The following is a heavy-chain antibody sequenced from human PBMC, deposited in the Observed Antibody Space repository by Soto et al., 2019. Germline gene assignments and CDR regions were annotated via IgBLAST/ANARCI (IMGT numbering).Heavy chain of an antibody. J-gene: IGHJ4*02. CDR1: GFTFSSYW. V-gene: IGHV3-7*04. Sequence: GGSLRLSCAASGFTFSSYWMSWVRQAPGRGLEWVASIKEDGSETYYVDSVKGRFTISRDNAKNSLYLHMNSLRADDTAVYYWARATGADKEDYWGQGTLVTVSS. CDR2: IKEDGSET. D-gene: IGHD3-10*01. CDR3: ARATGADKEDY.